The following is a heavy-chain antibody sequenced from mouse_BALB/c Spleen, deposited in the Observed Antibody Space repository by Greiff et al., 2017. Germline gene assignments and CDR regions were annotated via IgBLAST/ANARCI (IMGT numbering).Heavy chain of an antibody. Sequence: VQRVESGPGLVQPSQSLSITCTVSGFSLTSYGVHWVRQSPGKGLEWLGVIWSGGSTDYNAAFISRLSISKDNSKSQVFFKMNSLQANDTAIYYCARNCGSTMITTRAMDYWGQGTSVTVSS. CDR2: IWSGGST. D-gene: IGHD2-4*01. J-gene: IGHJ4*01. V-gene: IGHV2-2*02. CDR3: ARNCGSTMITTRAMDY. CDR1: GFSLTSYG.